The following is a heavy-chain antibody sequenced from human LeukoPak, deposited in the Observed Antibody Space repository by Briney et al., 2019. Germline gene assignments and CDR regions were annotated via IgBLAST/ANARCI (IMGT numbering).Heavy chain of an antibody. CDR3: TTALWGSGSYPPY. Sequence: GGTLRLSCAASGFTFSSYGMSWVRQAPGKGLEWVGRIKSKADGGTTDYTAPVKGRFIISREDSKNTLYVQMNSLKIDDTAVYYCTTALWGSGSYPPYWGQGTLVTVSS. V-gene: IGHV3-15*01. J-gene: IGHJ4*02. CDR1: GFTFSSYG. CDR2: IKSKADGGTT. D-gene: IGHD3-10*01.